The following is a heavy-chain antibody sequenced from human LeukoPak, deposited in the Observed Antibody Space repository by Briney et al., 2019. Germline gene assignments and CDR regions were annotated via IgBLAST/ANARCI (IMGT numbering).Heavy chain of an antibody. CDR1: RFTFSNYW. J-gene: IGHJ3*02. Sequence: GGSLRLSCAASRFTFSNYWMHWVRQAPGKGLLWVSRIKTDGSSTSYADSVKGRFTISRDNAKNTLYLQINGLRAEDTAVYYCARESSSSDAFDIWGQGTMVTVSS. V-gene: IGHV3-74*01. CDR2: IKTDGSST. CDR3: ARESSSSDAFDI. D-gene: IGHD6-6*01.